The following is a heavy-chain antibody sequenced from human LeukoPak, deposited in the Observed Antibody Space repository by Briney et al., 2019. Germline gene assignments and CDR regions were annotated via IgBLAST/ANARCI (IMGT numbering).Heavy chain of an antibody. CDR2: IIPILGIA. V-gene: IGHV1-69*04. CDR1: GYTFTGYY. CDR3: ARGFAGATRGNWFDP. D-gene: IGHD2-2*01. Sequence: GASVKVSCKASGYTFTGYYMHWVRQAPGQGLEWMGRIIPILGIANYAQKFQGRVTITADKSTSTAYMELSSLRSEDTAVYYCARGFAGATRGNWFDPWGQGTLVTVSS. J-gene: IGHJ5*02.